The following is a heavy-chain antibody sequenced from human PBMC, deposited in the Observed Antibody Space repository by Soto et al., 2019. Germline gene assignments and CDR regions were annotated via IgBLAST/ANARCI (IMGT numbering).Heavy chain of an antibody. J-gene: IGHJ4*02. D-gene: IGHD3-10*01. CDR1: GFTFDNYW. CDR3: ARDGGSGLDY. V-gene: IGHV3-7*03. CDR2: IKQDESEK. Sequence: EVQLLESGGGLVGPGGSLRLSCAASGFTFDNYWMTWVRQAPGKGLEWVANIKQDESEKYYVDSVKGRFTISRDNAKNSVYLQMNSLRAEDTAVYYCARDGGSGLDYWGQGTLVAVSS.